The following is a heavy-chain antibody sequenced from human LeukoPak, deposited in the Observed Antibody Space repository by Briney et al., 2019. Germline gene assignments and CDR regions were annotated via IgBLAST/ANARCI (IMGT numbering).Heavy chain of an antibody. CDR2: ISYDGSNK. V-gene: IGHV3-30*04. J-gene: IGHJ4*02. Sequence: GRSLRLSCGASGFTFSSYSMHWVRQAPGKGLEWVAVISYDGSNKYYADSVKGRFTISRDNSKNTLYLQMNSLRAEDTAVYYCAKDGRSYGYWYYFDYWGQGTLVTVSS. CDR3: AKDGRSYGYWYYFDY. D-gene: IGHD5-18*01. CDR1: GFTFSSYS.